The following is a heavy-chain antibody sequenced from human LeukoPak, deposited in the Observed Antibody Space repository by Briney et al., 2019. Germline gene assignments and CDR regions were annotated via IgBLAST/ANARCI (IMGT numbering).Heavy chain of an antibody. J-gene: IGHJ4*02. V-gene: IGHV4-34*01. Sequence: SETLSLTCAVYGGSFTGYYWSWIRQPPGKGLEWIGEGDHTGGTKYNPSLKSRVTISVDTSKNQFSLKLSSVTAADTAVYYCARQGNYGDYLPRFDYWGQGTLVTVSS. D-gene: IGHD4-17*01. CDR2: GDHTGGT. CDR1: GGSFTGYY. CDR3: ARQGNYGDYLPRFDY.